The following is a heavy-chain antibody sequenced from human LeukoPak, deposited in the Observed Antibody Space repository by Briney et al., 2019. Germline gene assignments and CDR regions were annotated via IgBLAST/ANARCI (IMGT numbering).Heavy chain of an antibody. CDR2: IYSGGST. CDR3: ATNGKRIMITFGGVIVRDY. V-gene: IGHV3-53*01. CDR1: GFTVSSNY. D-gene: IGHD3-16*02. Sequence: GGSLRLSCAASGFTVSSNYMSWVRQAPGKGLEWVSVIYSGGSTYYADSVKGRFTISRDNAKNSLYLQMNSLRAEDTAVYYCATNGKRIMITFGGVIVRDYWGQGTLVTVSS. J-gene: IGHJ4*02.